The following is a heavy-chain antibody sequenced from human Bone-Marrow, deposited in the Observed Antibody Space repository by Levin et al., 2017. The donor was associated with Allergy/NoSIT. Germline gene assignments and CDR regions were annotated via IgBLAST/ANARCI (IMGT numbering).Heavy chain of an antibody. J-gene: IGHJ2*01. CDR2: ISGSGGST. CDR3: AKGEYYGSGSSYFDR. CDR1: GFTFSSYA. V-gene: IGHV3-23*01. Sequence: GGSLRLSCAASGFTFSSYAMSWVRQAPGKGLEWVSAISGSGGSTYYADSVKGRFTISRDNSKNTLYLQMNSLRAEDTAVYYCAKGEYYGSGSSYFDRWGRGTLVTVSS. D-gene: IGHD3-10*01.